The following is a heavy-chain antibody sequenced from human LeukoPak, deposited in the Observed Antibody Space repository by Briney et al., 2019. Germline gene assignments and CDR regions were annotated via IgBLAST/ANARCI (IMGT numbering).Heavy chain of an antibody. V-gene: IGHV4-34*01. J-gene: IGHJ5*02. D-gene: IGHD2-15*01. Sequence: SETLSLTCAVYGGSFSGYYWSWIRQPPGKGLEWIGEINHSGSTNYNPSLKSRVTISVDTSKNQFSLKLSSVTAADTAVYHCARAPRILFWFDPWGQGTLVTVSS. CDR2: INHSGST. CDR1: GGSFSGYY. CDR3: ARAPRILFWFDP.